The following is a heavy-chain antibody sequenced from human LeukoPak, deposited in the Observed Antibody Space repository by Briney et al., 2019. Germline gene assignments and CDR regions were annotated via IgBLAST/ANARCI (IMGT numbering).Heavy chain of an antibody. CDR1: GFTFDDYA. V-gene: IGHV3-9*01. CDR3: VKDSPPRYSGSPPAY. D-gene: IGHD1-26*01. J-gene: IGHJ4*02. CDR2: ISWNSGSI. Sequence: GGSLRLSCAASGFTFDDYAMHWVRQAPGKGLEWVSGISWNSGSIGYADSVKGRFTISRDNAKNSLYLQMNSLRADDTAVYYCVKDSPPRYSGSPPAYWGQGTLVTVSS.